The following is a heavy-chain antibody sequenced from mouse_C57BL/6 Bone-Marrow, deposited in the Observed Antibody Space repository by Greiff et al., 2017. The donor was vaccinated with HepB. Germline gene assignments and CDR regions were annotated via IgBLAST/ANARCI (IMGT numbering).Heavy chain of an antibody. CDR1: GYTFTSYW. CDR3: ARPYYGSREYYAMDY. J-gene: IGHJ4*01. D-gene: IGHD1-1*01. Sequence: VQLQQPGAELVKPGASVKMSCKASGYTFTSYWITWVKQRPGQGLEWIGDIYPGSGSTNYNEKFKSKATLTVDTSSSTAYMQLSSLTSEDSAVYYGARPYYGSREYYAMDYWGQGTSVTVSS. CDR2: IYPGSGST. V-gene: IGHV1-55*01.